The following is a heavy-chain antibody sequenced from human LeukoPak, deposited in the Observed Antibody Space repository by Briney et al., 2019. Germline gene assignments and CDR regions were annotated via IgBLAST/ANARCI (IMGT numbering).Heavy chain of an antibody. J-gene: IGHJ3*02. CDR2: IYYSGNT. CDR1: GGSISTYY. Sequence: SETLSLTCTVSGGSISTYYWSWIRQPPGKGLEWIGYIYYSGNTNYNPSLKSRVTISVDTSKDQFSLELSSVTAADTAVYYCARLLHLDAFDIWGQGTMVTVSS. CDR3: ARLLHLDAFDI. D-gene: IGHD3-3*02. V-gene: IGHV4-59*12.